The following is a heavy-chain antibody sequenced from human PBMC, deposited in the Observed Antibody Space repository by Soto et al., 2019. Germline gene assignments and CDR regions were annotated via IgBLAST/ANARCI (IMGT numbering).Heavy chain of an antibody. CDR2: FYSSGSI. V-gene: IGHV4-31*03. J-gene: IGHJ5*02. CDR1: GYSITAGGYY. D-gene: IGHD6-19*01. CDR3: ARMYSSGSGWFHP. Sequence: SETLSLTCFVSGYSITAGGYYWSWIRHHPGKGLEWIGSFYSSGSIIYNPSLRSRVSISGDTSSNQFSMSLTSVTAADTARYYCARMYSSGSGWFHPWRQGTLVTVSS.